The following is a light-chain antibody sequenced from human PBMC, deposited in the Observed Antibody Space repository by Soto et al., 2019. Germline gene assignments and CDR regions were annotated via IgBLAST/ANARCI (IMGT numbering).Light chain of an antibody. V-gene: IGLV1-40*01. CDR2: GNS. Sequence: QSALTHPPSGCRTPGQRVTISCTGSSSNIGAGYDVHWYQQLPGTAPKLLIYGNSNRPSGVPDRFSGSKSGTSASLAITGLQAEDEADYYRQSYDSSLSGVYVFGTGSKVTVL. CDR1: SSNIGAGYD. J-gene: IGLJ1*01. CDR3: QSYDSSLSGVYV.